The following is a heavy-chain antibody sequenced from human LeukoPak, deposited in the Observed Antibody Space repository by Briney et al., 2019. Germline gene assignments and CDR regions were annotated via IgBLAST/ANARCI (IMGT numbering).Heavy chain of an antibody. J-gene: IGHJ4*02. D-gene: IGHD4-23*01. CDR2: IYYSGST. CDR1: GGSVSSGSYY. V-gene: IGHV4-61*01. CDR3: AIDDYGGNGYYFDY. Sequence: SETLSLTCTVSGGSVSSGSYYWSWIRQPPGKGLEWIGYIYYSGSTNYNPSLKSRVTISVDTSKNQFSLKLSSVTAADTAVYYCAIDDYGGNGYYFDYWGQGTLVTVSS.